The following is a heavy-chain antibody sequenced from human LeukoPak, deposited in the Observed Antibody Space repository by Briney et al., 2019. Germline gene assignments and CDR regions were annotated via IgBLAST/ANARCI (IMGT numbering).Heavy chain of an antibody. Sequence: GGSLRLSCAASGFTFSRYPMHWVRQAPGKGLEWVAVLSFDGTDKHYADSVKGRFTISRDNSKNTLHLQMNSLRGDDTAVYYCAKDLSGAADYYFEYWGQGALVTVSS. CDR3: AKDLSGAADYYFEY. CDR1: GFTFSRYP. V-gene: IGHV3-30-3*01. J-gene: IGHJ4*02. CDR2: LSFDGTDK. D-gene: IGHD6-19*01.